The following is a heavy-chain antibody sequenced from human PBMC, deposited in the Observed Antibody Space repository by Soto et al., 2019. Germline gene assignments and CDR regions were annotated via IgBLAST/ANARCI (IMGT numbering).Heavy chain of an antibody. CDR1: GFTFSGSA. Sequence: PGGSLRLSCAASGFTFSGSAMHWVRQASGKGLEWVGRIRSKANSYATAYAASVKGRFTISRDDSKNTAYLQMNSLKTEDTAVYYCTRPHYYDSSGYYHNWFDPWGQGTLVTVSS. CDR2: IRSKANSYAT. J-gene: IGHJ5*02. D-gene: IGHD3-22*01. V-gene: IGHV3-73*01. CDR3: TRPHYYDSSGYYHNWFDP.